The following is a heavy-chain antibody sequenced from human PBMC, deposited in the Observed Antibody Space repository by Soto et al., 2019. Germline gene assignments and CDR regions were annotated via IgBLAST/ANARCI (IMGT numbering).Heavy chain of an antibody. CDR1: GGSFSGYY. CDR3: ARGDPSASSPSLYYFDY. Sequence: SETLSLTCAVYGGSFSGYYWSWIRQPPGKGLEWIGEINHSGSTNYNPSLKSRVTISVDTSKNQFSLKLSSVTAAVTAVYYCARGDPSASSPSLYYFDYWGQGTLVTVSS. J-gene: IGHJ4*02. V-gene: IGHV4-34*01. D-gene: IGHD6-6*01. CDR2: INHSGST.